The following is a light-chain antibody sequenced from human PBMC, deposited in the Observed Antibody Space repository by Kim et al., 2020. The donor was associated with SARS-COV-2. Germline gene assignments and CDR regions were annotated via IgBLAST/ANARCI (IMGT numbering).Light chain of an antibody. J-gene: IGKJ5*01. CDR2: AAS. CDR1: QSISSY. CDR3: QQSYSTPIT. V-gene: IGKV1-39*01. Sequence: ASVGDRVTITCRASQSISSYLNWYQQKPGKAPTLLIYAASSLQSLVPSRFSGGGSGTDFTLTTSSLQPDDFATYYCQQSYSTPITFCQGTRLEIK.